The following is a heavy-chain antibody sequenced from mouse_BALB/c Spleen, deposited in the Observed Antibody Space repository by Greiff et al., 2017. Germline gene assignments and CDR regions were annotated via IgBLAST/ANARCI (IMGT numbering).Heavy chain of an antibody. J-gene: IGHJ2*01. D-gene: IGHD1-1*01. V-gene: IGHV1-80*01. Sequence: QVQLRQSGAELVRPGSSVKISCKASGYAFSNYWMNWVKQRPGQGLEWIGQIYPGDGDTNYNGKFKGKATLTADKSSSTAYMQLSSLTSEDSAVYFCARWEGSSLYDFDYWGQGTTLTVSS. CDR2: IYPGDGDT. CDR3: ARWEGSSLYDFDY. CDR1: GYAFSNYW.